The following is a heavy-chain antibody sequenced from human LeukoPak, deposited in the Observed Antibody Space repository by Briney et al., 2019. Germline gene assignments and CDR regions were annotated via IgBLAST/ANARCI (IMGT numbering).Heavy chain of an antibody. CDR2: ISYDGSNK. J-gene: IGHJ3*02. CDR1: GFTFSSYA. Sequence: GGSLRLSCAASGFTFSSYAMHWVRQAPGKGLEWVAVISYDGSNKYYADSVKGRFTISRDNSKNTLYLQMNSLRAEDTAVYYCATRAVASAFDIWGQGTMVTVSS. CDR3: ATRAVASAFDI. D-gene: IGHD6-19*01. V-gene: IGHV3-30*04.